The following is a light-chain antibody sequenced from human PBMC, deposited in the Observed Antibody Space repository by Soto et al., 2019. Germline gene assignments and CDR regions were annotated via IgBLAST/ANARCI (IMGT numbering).Light chain of an antibody. V-gene: IGKV1-5*01. CDR3: LREFIHPGR. J-gene: IGKJ1*01. Sequence: MTESHCALYTSGRATVTISWWASQSASTFLAWYQQKPGQAPKLLIYDASTLQSGVSSRFSARGSGTECGLTIRGQQPDDFATYYCLREFIHPGRFARGTKVDIK. CDR2: DAS. CDR1: QSASTF.